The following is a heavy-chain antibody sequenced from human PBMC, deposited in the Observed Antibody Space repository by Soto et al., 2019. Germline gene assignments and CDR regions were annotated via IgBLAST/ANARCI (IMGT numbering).Heavy chain of an antibody. CDR3: ARDFPLTFDDAAAADDAFAI. CDR2: ISDSGGST. D-gene: IGHD2-15*01. V-gene: IGHV3-48*04. J-gene: IGHJ3*02. Sequence: GGSLRLSCAASGFTFSSYGMSWVRQAPGKGLEWVSDISDSGGSTYYVDSVKGRFTISRDNAKNSLYLQMNSLRAEDTAVYYCARDFPLTFDDAAAADDAFAIWGQGTMVTVSS. CDR1: GFTFSSYG.